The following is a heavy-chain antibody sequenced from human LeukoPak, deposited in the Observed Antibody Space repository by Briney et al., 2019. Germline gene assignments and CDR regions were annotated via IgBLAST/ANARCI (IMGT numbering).Heavy chain of an antibody. CDR2: INSDGSST. V-gene: IGHV3-74*01. CDR3: ARGRMPGWPNENAFDI. Sequence: GGSLRLSCAASGFTFSSYWMHWVRQAPGKGLVWVSRINSDGSSTSYADSVKGRFTISRDNAKNTLYLQTNSLRAEDTAVYYCARGRMPGWPNENAFDIWGQGTMVTVSS. D-gene: IGHD5-24*01. J-gene: IGHJ3*02. CDR1: GFTFSSYW.